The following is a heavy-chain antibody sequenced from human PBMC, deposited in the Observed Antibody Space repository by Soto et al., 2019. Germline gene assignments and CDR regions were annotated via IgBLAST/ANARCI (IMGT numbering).Heavy chain of an antibody. Sequence: ASVKVSCKASGGTFSSYAISWVRQAPGQGLEWMGGIIPIFGTANYAQKFQGRVTITADESTSTAYMELSSLRSEDTAVYYCARRGPAVAGSYYFDYWGQGTLVTVSS. CDR2: IIPIFGTA. J-gene: IGHJ4*02. CDR1: GGTFSSYA. CDR3: ARRGPAVAGSYYFDY. D-gene: IGHD6-19*01. V-gene: IGHV1-69*13.